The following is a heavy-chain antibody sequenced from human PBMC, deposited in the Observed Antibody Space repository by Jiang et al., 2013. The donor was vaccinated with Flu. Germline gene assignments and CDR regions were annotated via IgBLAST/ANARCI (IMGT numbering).Heavy chain of an antibody. Sequence: GSGLVKPSETLSLTCTVSGGSISSYYWSWIRQPPGKGLEWIGYIYYSGSTNYNPSLKSRVTISVDTSKNQFSLKLSSVTAADTAVYYCARSGYSSSWAHYYYYYGMDVWGQGTTVTVSS. CDR3: ARSGYSSSWAHYYYYYGMDV. D-gene: IGHD6-13*01. CDR2: IYYSGST. V-gene: IGHV4-59*01. CDR1: GGSISSYY. J-gene: IGHJ6*02.